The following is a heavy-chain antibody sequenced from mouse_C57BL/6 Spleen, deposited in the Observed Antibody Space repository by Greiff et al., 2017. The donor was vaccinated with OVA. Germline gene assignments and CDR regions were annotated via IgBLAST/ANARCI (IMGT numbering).Heavy chain of an antibody. CDR3: TRRDGIYDGYYGFAY. CDR1: GYTFTDYE. V-gene: IGHV1-15*01. CDR2: IDPETGGT. D-gene: IGHD2-3*01. Sequence: VQLQQSGAELVRPGASVTLSCKASGYTFTDYEMHWVKQTPVHGLEWIGAIDPETGGTAYNQKFKGKAILTADKSSSTAYMELRSLTSEDSAVYYCTRRDGIYDGYYGFAYWGQGTLVTVSA. J-gene: IGHJ3*01.